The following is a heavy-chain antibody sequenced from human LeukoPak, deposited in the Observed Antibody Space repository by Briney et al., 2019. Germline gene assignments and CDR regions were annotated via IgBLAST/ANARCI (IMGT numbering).Heavy chain of an antibody. D-gene: IGHD3-10*01. Sequence: GASVKVSCKASGGTFSSYAISWVRQAPGQGLEWMGWISAYNGNTNYAQKLQGRVTMTTDTSTSTAYMELRSLRSDDTAVYYCAREAQYYYGSGSYYYYYYYMDVWGKGTTVTISS. CDR2: ISAYNGNT. J-gene: IGHJ6*03. CDR1: GGTFSSYA. V-gene: IGHV1-18*01. CDR3: AREAQYYYGSGSYYYYYYYMDV.